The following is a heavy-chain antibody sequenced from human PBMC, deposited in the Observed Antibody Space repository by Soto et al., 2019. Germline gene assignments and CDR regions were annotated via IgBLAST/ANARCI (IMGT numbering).Heavy chain of an antibody. CDR1: GFTFSSYS. V-gene: IGHV3-48*02. D-gene: IGHD4-17*01. J-gene: IGHJ6*02. Sequence: EVQLVESGGGLVQPGGSLRLSCAASGFTFSSYSMNWVRQAPGKGLEWVSYISSSSSTIYYADSVKGRFTISRDNDKNSLYLQMNSLRDEDTAVYYCARDDYGVVYYYYGMDVWGQGTTVTVSS. CDR2: ISSSSSTI. CDR3: ARDDYGVVYYYYGMDV.